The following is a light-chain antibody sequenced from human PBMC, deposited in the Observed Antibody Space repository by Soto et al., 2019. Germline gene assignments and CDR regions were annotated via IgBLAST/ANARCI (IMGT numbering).Light chain of an antibody. CDR1: QSVSSSY. CDR3: PQYGSSSPT. J-gene: IGKJ4*02. Sequence: EIVLTQSPGTLSLSPGQRATLSCRASQSVSSSYLAWYLQKPGQAPRLLIYGASSRATGIPDRFSGSGSGTDFTLTISGLEPEDFAVYYCPQYGSSSPTCGGGTKVELK. V-gene: IGKV3-20*01. CDR2: GAS.